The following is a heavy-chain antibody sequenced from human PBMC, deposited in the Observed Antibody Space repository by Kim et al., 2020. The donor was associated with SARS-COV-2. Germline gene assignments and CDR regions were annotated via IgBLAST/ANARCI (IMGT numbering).Heavy chain of an antibody. D-gene: IGHD3-9*01. CDR2: IKSKTDGGTT. V-gene: IGHV3-15*01. CDR3: TTVVRYFDWLSSIDY. J-gene: IGHJ4*02. Sequence: GGSLRLSCAASGFTFSNAWMSWVRQAPGKGLEWVGRIKSKTDGGTTDYAAPVKGRFTISRDDSKNTLYLQMNSLKTEDTAVYYCTTVVRYFDWLSSIDYWGQGTLVTVSS. CDR1: GFTFSNAW.